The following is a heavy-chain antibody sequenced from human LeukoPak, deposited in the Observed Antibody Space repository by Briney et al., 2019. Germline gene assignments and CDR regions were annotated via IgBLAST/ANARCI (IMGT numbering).Heavy chain of an antibody. V-gene: IGHV4-59*12. D-gene: IGHD6-19*01. CDR3: ARADSSGWYFSGWFDP. Sequence: NPSETLSLTCTVSGGSISTYYWSWIRQPPGKGLEWIGYIFYTGKSNYYPSFKSRATISLDTSKNQFSLKLSSVTAADTAVYYCARADSSGWYFSGWFDPWGQGTLVTVSS. CDR2: IFYTGKS. CDR1: GGSISTYY. J-gene: IGHJ5*02.